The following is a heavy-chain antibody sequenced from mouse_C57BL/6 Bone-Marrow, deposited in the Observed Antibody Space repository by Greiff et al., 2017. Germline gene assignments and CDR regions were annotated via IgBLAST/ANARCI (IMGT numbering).Heavy chain of an antibody. CDR3: AREGWLRRGFAY. D-gene: IGHD2-2*01. CDR2: IYPGDGDT. Sequence: VMLVESGPELVKPGASVKISCKASGYAFSSSWMNWVKQRPGKGLEWIGRIYPGDGDTNYNGKFKGKATLTADKSSSTAYMQLSSLTSEDSAVYFCAREGWLRRGFAYWGQGTLVTVSA. CDR1: GYAFSSSW. J-gene: IGHJ3*01. V-gene: IGHV1-82*01.